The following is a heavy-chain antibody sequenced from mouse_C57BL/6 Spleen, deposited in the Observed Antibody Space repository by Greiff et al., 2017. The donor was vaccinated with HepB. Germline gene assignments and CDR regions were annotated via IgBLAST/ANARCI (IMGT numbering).Heavy chain of an antibody. CDR1: GYTFTDYN. CDR2: INPNNGGT. J-gene: IGHJ1*03. Sequence: VQLQQSGPELVKPGASVKMSCKASGYTFTDYNMHWVKQSHGKSLEWIGYINPNNGGTSYNQKFKGKATLTVNKSSSTAYMELRSLTSEDSAVYYCAREGLYSNDYWYFDVWGTGTTVTVSS. CDR3: AREGLYSNDYWYFDV. D-gene: IGHD2-5*01. V-gene: IGHV1-22*01.